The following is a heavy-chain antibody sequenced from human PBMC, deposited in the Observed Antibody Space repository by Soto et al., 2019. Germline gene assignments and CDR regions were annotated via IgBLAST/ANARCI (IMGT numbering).Heavy chain of an antibody. D-gene: IGHD6-13*01. CDR3: ARDPNPAAAAYYYHFGMDV. CDR1: GFTFTSNP. CDR2: VSYDGSNK. V-gene: IGHV3-30-3*01. Sequence: QVQLVESGGGVVQPGRSLRLSCAASGFTFTSNPMHWVRQAPDKGLEWVAVVSYDGSNKYYADSVKGRFTISRDNSKNTLSLQMNSLRAEDTAVYYCARDPNPAAAAYYYHFGMDVWGQGTTVTVSS. J-gene: IGHJ6*02.